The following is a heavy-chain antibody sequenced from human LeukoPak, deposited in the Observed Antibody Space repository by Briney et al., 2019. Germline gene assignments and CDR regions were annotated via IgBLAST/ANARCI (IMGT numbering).Heavy chain of an antibody. D-gene: IGHD2-8*01. CDR3: ARDKCTNGVCPYSDY. CDR1: GGTFSSYA. V-gene: IGHV1-69*01. J-gene: IGHJ4*02. CDR2: IIPIFGTA. Sequence: SVKVSCKASGGTFSSYAISWVRQAPGQGLEWMGGIIPIFGTANYAQKFQGRVTITADESTSTAYMELSSLRSEDTAVYYCARDKCTNGVCPYSDYWGQGTLVTVSS.